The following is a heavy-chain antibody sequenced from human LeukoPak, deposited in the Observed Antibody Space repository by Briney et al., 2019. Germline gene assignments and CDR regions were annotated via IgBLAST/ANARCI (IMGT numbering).Heavy chain of an antibody. CDR3: AREAYEYTRKYYYYYYMDV. CDR1: GGSISTYY. J-gene: IGHJ6*03. V-gene: IGHV4-4*07. D-gene: IGHD6-6*01. CDR2: VYPSGST. Sequence: SETLSLTCTVSGGSISTYYWSWIRQPAGKGLEWIGRVYPSGSTNYNPSLKSRVTMSVDSSKNQISLNLSSVTAADTAVYYCAREAYEYTRKYYYYYYMDVWGQGTTVTVSS.